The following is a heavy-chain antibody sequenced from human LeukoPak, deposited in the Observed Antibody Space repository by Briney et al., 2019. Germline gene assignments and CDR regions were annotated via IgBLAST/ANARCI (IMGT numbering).Heavy chain of an antibody. V-gene: IGHV4-59*01. CDR2: INYSGST. J-gene: IGHJ6*03. CDR3: PREGAAPMYYYYMDV. D-gene: IGHD2-2*01. CDR1: GGSISSYY. Sequence: PSETLSLTCTVSGGSISSYYWSWIRQPPGKGLEWIGYINYSGSTNYNPSLKSRVTISLDTSKNQFSLKLNSVTAADTAVYYCPREGAAPMYYYYMDVWGKGTTVTVSS.